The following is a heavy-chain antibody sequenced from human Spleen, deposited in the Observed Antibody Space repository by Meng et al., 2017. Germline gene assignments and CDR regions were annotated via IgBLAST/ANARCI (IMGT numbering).Heavy chain of an antibody. D-gene: IGHD6-19*01. CDR3: AYRRQWLAFDY. V-gene: IGHV2-5*01. J-gene: IGHJ4*02. CDR2: IFWNGDE. Sequence: SGPTLVKPTQTLSLTCTFSVFSLTTTTVAVRWIRQPPGKALEWLALIFWNGDERYSPSLRSRLTIIKDTSKNQVVLTMTNMDPVDTATYFCAYRRQWLAFDYWGQGTLVTVSS. CDR1: VFSLTTTTVA.